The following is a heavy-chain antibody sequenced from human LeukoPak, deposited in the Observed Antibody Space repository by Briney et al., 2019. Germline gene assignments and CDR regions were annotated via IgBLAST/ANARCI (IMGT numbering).Heavy chain of an antibody. J-gene: IGHJ3*02. V-gene: IGHV3-30-3*01. Sequence: PGGSLRSSCAASGFIISSYSMHWVRQAPGKGREWGAVISYDGSNKYYADSVKGRFTISRDNSKNTLYLQMNSLRAEDTAVYYCARGQAYYYDSSGYYSDAFDIWGQGTMVTVSS. CDR2: ISYDGSNK. CDR1: GFIISSYS. CDR3: ARGQAYYYDSSGYYSDAFDI. D-gene: IGHD3-22*01.